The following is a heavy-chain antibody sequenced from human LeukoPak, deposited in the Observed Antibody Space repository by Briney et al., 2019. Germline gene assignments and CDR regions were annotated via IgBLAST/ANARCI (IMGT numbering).Heavy chain of an antibody. CDR1: GXSISSYY. CDR2: IYYSGST. Sequence: SETLSLTCAVSGXSISSYYWSWIRQPPGKGLEWIGYIYYSGSTNYNPSLKSRVTISVDTSKNQFSLKLRSLTAADTAVYYCARHVGYGNNWFDPWGQGTLVTVSS. CDR3: ARHVGYGNNWFDP. V-gene: IGHV4-59*08. J-gene: IGHJ5*02. D-gene: IGHD5-18*01.